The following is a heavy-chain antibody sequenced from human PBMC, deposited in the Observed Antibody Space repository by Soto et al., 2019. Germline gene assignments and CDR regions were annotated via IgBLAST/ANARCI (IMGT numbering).Heavy chain of an antibody. J-gene: IGHJ4*02. D-gene: IGHD6-13*01. CDR2: INSDGSST. CDR3: ARALITSAGH. CDR1: GFTFSSQW. Sequence: PGGSLRLSCAASGFTFSSQWMYWVRQAPGQGLVWVSRINSDGSSTSYADSVKGRFTVSRDNAKKRVYLQLSSLRAEDTAVYYCARALITSAGHWGQGTLVTVSS. V-gene: IGHV3-74*01.